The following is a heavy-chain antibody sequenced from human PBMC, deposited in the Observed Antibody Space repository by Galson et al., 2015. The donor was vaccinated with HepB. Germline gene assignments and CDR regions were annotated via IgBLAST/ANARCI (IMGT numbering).Heavy chain of an antibody. D-gene: IGHD2-2*02. CDR3: AKLIVVVLAAISPSWQVY. CDR2: ISGSGGGT. Sequence: SLRLSCAASGFTFSSYAMSWVRQAPGKGLEWVSAISGSGGGTYYADSVKGRFSISRDNSKNTLYLQMNSLRAEDTAVYCCAKLIVVVLAAISPSWQVYWGQGTLVTVSS. CDR1: GFTFSSYA. V-gene: IGHV3-23*01. J-gene: IGHJ4*02.